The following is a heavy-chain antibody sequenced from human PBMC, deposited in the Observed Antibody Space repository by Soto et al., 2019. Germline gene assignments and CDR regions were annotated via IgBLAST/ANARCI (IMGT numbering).Heavy chain of an antibody. CDR1: GFSLTTNGVG. CDR2: IYWDDDK. J-gene: IGHJ4*02. Sequence: QITLKESGPTLVKPTQTLTLTCTFSGFSLTTNGVGVGWIRQPPGKALEWLAVIYWDDDKRYSPSLNRRLTITKDTSKNQVVLTMTNMDSVDTATYYCVHRAKSRYNYGWGVWGQGTLVTVSS. CDR3: VHRAKSRYNYGWGV. V-gene: IGHV2-5*02. D-gene: IGHD5-18*01.